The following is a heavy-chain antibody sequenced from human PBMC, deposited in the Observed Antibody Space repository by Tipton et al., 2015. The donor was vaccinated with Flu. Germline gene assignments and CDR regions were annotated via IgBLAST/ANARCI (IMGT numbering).Heavy chain of an antibody. Sequence: AASGFTFDSYAMNWVRQAPGKGLEWVSGINGNGDSTFYADSVGGRFTISRDNFKNTLYLQMKSLRAEDTAVYYCSRAPGGLWAQPYYDFWNGHYPFDDWGQGTLVTVSS. CDR3: SRAPGGLWAQPYYDFWNGHYPFDD. CDR2: INGNGDST. D-gene: IGHD3-3*01. CDR1: GFTFDSYA. J-gene: IGHJ4*02. V-gene: IGHV3-23*01.